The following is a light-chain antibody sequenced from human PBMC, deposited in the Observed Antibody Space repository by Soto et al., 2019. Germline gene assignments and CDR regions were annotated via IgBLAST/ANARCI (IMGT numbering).Light chain of an antibody. CDR3: SSYTGSSTYVX. CDR2: DVN. CDR1: SSDVGGYNY. V-gene: IGLV2-14*01. Sequence: QSVLTQPASVSGSPGQSITISCTGTSSDVGGYNYVSWYQQHPGKAPKLMIYDVNNRPSGVSNRFSGSKSGNTASLTISGLQAEDEADYYCSSYTGSSTYVXFGGGXKLTVL. J-gene: IGLJ2*01.